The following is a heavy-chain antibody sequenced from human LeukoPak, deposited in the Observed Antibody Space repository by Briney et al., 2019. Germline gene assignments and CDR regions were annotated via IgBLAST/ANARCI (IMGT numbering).Heavy chain of an antibody. Sequence: PGGSLRLSCAASGFTSSIYTMHWVRQAPGKGLEWVAVTSYDGNNKKYADSVKGRFTISRDNSKNTLYLQMNSLRAEDTAVFYCARDSSTSIFSLNAFDIWGQGTMVTVSS. CDR2: TSYDGNNK. J-gene: IGHJ3*02. V-gene: IGHV3-30*04. CDR1: GFTSSIYT. CDR3: ARDSSTSIFSLNAFDI. D-gene: IGHD2-2*01.